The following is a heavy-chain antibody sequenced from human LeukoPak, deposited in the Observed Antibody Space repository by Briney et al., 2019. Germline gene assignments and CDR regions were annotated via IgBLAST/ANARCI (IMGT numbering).Heavy chain of an antibody. CDR1: GFTVSSNY. D-gene: IGHD3-9*01. Sequence: GGSLRLSCAASGFTVSSNYMSWVRQAPGKGLEWVSGINWNGGSTGYADSVKGRFTISRDNSKNTLYLQMNSLRAEDTAVYYCASGHDWPHLDWGQGTLVTVSS. J-gene: IGHJ4*02. CDR2: INWNGGST. CDR3: ASGHDWPHLD. V-gene: IGHV3-53*01.